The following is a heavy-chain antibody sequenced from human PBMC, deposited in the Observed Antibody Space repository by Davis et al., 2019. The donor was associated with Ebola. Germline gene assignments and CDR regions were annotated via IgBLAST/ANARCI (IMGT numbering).Heavy chain of an antibody. Sequence: ESLKISCAASGFTFSSYAMSWIRQPPGKGLEWIGYIYYSGSTNYNPSLKSRVTISVDTSKNQFSLKLSSVTAADTAVYYCARLYYDFWFDPWGQGTLVTVSS. CDR2: IYYSGST. J-gene: IGHJ5*02. V-gene: IGHV4-59*01. CDR3: ARLYYDFWFDP. CDR1: GFTFSSYA. D-gene: IGHD3-3*01.